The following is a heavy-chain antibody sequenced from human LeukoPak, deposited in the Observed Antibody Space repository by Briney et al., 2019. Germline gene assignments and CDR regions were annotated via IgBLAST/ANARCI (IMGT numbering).Heavy chain of an antibody. V-gene: IGHV3-23*01. CDR3: AKDSWDIVVVPAAMLDY. CDR1: GFTFSTYG. CDR2: ISGSGGYT. J-gene: IGHJ4*02. D-gene: IGHD2-2*01. Sequence: GGSLRLSCAASGFTFSTYGMSWVRQAPGKGLEWVSGISGSGGYTYYADSVKGRFTISRDNSKNTLYLQMNSLRAEDTAVYYCAKDSWDIVVVPAAMLDYWGQGTLVTVSS.